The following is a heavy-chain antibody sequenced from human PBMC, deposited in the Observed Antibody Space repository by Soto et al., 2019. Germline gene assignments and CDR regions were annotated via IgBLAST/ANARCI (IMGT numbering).Heavy chain of an antibody. CDR2: ISNFGSVI. CDR3: AIIPHYYGSGSYYKPVDY. V-gene: IGHV3-11*04. J-gene: IGHJ4*02. D-gene: IGHD3-10*01. CDR1: GFTFTDYS. Sequence: GGSLRLSCAASGFTFTDYSMTWIRQAPGKGLEWLSHISNFGSVIYYADSVKGRFTISRDNAKNSLYLQMNSLRAEDTAVYYCAIIPHYYGSGSYYKPVDYWGQGTLVTVSS.